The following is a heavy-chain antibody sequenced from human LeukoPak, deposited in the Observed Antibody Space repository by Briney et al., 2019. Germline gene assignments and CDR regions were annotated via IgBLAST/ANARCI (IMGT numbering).Heavy chain of an antibody. CDR1: GFTFSDHY. J-gene: IGHJ4*02. CDR2: TRNKANSYTT. V-gene: IGHV3-72*01. Sequence: GGSLRLSCAASGFTFSDHYMDWGRQAPGKGLEWVGRTRNKANSYTTEYAASVKGRFTISRDDSKNSLYLQMNSLKTEDTAVYYCARVPGDYYDSSGYFYFFDYWGQGTLVTVSS. CDR3: ARVPGDYYDSSGYFYFFDY. D-gene: IGHD3-22*01.